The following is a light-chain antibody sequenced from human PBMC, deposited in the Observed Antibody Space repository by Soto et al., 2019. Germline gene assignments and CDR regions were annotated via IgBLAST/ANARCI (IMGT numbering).Light chain of an antibody. CDR2: DAS. CDR3: QQRATWPYT. J-gene: IGKJ2*01. V-gene: IGKV3-11*01. Sequence: EIVLTQSPATLSLSPGERATLSCRASETVFNFLIWYQQKPGQAPRLLIYDASNRATGIPARFSGSGSGTDFTLTISSLEPEDFAVYFCQQRATWPYTFGQGTKVDIK. CDR1: ETVFNF.